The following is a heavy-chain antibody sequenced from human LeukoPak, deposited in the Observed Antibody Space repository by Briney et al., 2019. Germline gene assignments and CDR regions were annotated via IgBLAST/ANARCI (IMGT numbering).Heavy chain of an antibody. CDR1: GYTLTELS. J-gene: IGHJ4*02. D-gene: IGHD4-17*01. CDR3: ARDNYGDSDY. CDR2: ISAYNGNT. V-gene: IGHV1-18*01. Sequence: ASVKVSCKVSGYTLTELSMHWVRQAPGQGLEWMGWISAYNGNTNYAQKLQGRVTMTTDTSTSTAYMELRSLRSDDTAVYYCARDNYGDSDYWGQGTLVTVSS.